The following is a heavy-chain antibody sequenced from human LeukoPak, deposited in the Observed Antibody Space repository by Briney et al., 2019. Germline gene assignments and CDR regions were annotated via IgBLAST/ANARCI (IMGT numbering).Heavy chain of an antibody. CDR3: AKAPYSSGRYNWFDP. Sequence: GGSLRLSCAASGFTFDDYAMHWVRQAPGKGLEWVSGISWNSGSIDYADSVKGRLTISRDNAKNSLYLQMNSLRAEDTALYYCAKAPYSSGRYNWFDPWGQGTLVTVSS. J-gene: IGHJ5*02. D-gene: IGHD6-19*01. CDR2: ISWNSGSI. CDR1: GFTFDDYA. V-gene: IGHV3-9*01.